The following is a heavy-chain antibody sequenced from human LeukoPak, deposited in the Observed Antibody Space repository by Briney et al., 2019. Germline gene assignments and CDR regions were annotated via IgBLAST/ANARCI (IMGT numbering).Heavy chain of an antibody. D-gene: IGHD6-19*01. CDR3: AKGDSSGWWSYIDY. CDR2: ISVGGGDT. Sequence: GGSLRLSCEASGFIFSSYVMGWVRQAPGKGREWVSSISVGGGDTFTADSVKGRFTISRDNSKNTLYLQMNSLRAEDTAVYYCAKGDSSGWWSYIDYWGQGTLVTVSS. CDR1: GFIFSSYV. V-gene: IGHV3-23*01. J-gene: IGHJ4*02.